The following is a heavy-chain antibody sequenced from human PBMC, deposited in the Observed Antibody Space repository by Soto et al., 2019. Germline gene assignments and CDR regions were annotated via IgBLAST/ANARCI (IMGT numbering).Heavy chain of an antibody. J-gene: IGHJ3*02. D-gene: IGHD3-22*01. CDR2: IIPIFGTA. CDR3: ASFLVYYDSSGYVWGDALDI. Sequence: GASVKVSCKASGGTFSSYAISWVRQAPGQGLEWMGGIIPIFGTANYAQKFQGRVTITADESTSTAYMELSSLRSEDTVVYYCASFLVYYDSSGYVWGDALDIWGQGTMLTVSS. V-gene: IGHV1-69*13. CDR1: GGTFSSYA.